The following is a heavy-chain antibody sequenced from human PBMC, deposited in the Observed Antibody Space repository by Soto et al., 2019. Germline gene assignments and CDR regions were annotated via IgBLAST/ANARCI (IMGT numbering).Heavy chain of an antibody. J-gene: IGHJ5*01. CDR3: ASMIGDPVLSFDS. CDR2: IFYSGST. D-gene: IGHD3-10*02. V-gene: IGHV4-59*01. Sequence: QVQLQDSGPGLVKPSETLSLTCTVSGGSISSYYWSWIRQPPGKGLEWIGFIFYSGSTSYNPSLKSRVTISIDTSAYQFSLKLNSVTAADTAVYYCASMIGDPVLSFDSWGQGTLVAVSS. CDR1: GGSISSYY.